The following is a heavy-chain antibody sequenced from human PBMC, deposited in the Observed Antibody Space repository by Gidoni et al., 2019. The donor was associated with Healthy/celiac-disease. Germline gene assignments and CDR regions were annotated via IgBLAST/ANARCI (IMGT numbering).Heavy chain of an antibody. CDR3: ARDAGYDFWSGYLS. V-gene: IGHV3-21*01. J-gene: IGHJ5*02. CDR1: GFTFSSYS. D-gene: IGHD3-3*01. Sequence: EVQLVESGGGLVKPGGSLRLSCAASGFTFSSYSMNWVRQAPGKGLEWVSSISSSSSYIYYADSVKGRFTISRDNAKNSLYLQMNSLRAEDTAVYYCARDAGYDFWSGYLSWGQGTLVTVSS. CDR2: ISSSSSYI.